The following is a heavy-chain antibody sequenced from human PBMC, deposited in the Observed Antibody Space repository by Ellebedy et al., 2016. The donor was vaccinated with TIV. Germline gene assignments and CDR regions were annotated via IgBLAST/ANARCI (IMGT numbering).Heavy chain of an antibody. J-gene: IGHJ4*02. D-gene: IGHD4/OR15-4a*01. V-gene: IGHV3-7*03. CDR1: EFTFSNHW. CDR3: ARGPNYGARSDYFDF. Sequence: GESLKISCSASEFTFSNHWMNWVRQAPGKGLEWVASIKKDGSGQYYVDSVKGRFTISRDNAKNSLYLEMNSLTVEDTAVYYCARGPNYGARSDYFDFWGQGILATVSS. CDR2: IKKDGSGQ.